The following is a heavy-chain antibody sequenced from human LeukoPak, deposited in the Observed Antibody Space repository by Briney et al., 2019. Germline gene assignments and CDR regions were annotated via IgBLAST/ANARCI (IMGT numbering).Heavy chain of an antibody. Sequence: GGSLRLSCAASGFTFSSHSMNWVRQAPGKGLEWVSSISSSSSYIYYADSVKGRFTISRDNAKNSLYLQMNSLRAEDTAVYYCARDPGDYGYFQHWGQGTLVTVSS. CDR2: ISSSSSYI. J-gene: IGHJ1*01. CDR1: GFTFSSHS. CDR3: ARDPGDYGYFQH. D-gene: IGHD4-17*01. V-gene: IGHV3-21*01.